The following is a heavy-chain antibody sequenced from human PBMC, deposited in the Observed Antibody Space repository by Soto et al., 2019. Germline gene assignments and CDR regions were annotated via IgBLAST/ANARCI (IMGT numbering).Heavy chain of an antibody. V-gene: IGHV1-18*03. CDR2: ISAYNGNT. CDR3: ARERDVVVVAATQGWFDP. J-gene: IGHJ5*02. D-gene: IGHD2-15*01. Sequence: QVQLVQSGAEVKKPGASVKVSCKASGYTFTSYGISWVRQAPGQGLEWMGWISAYNGNTNYAQKLQGRVTLTTDTPTSTAFMGPRSLRSDDMAVYYWARERDVVVVAATQGWFDPWGQGTLVTVSS. CDR1: GYTFTSYG.